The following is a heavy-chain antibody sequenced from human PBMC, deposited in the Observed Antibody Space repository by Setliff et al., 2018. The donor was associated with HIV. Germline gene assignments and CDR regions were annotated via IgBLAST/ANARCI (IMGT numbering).Heavy chain of an antibody. Sequence: SVKVSCKASRSTFNSHTINWVRQAPGQWLDWMGRIIPILGVANYAQRFQCKVTITADKSKSTAYMELTSLRFDDTAMYYCVRGVQSPPHYSYYYMDVWGEGTMFTVSS. V-gene: IGHV1-69*02. D-gene: IGHD3-3*01. CDR3: VRGVQSPPHYSYYYMDV. CDR2: IIPILGVA. J-gene: IGHJ6*03. CDR1: RSTFNSHT.